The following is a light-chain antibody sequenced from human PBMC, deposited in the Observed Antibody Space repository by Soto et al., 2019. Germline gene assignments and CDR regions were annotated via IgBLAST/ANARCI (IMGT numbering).Light chain of an antibody. Sequence: EIVLTQSPGTLSLSPGERATLSCRASQSVTSSYLAWYQQKPGQAPRLLIYCASSRATGIPDRFSGSGSGTDFTLTISRLEPEDFALYYCQQCGTSPLTFGGGTKVEIK. CDR2: CAS. V-gene: IGKV3-20*01. CDR3: QQCGTSPLT. CDR1: QSVTSSY. J-gene: IGKJ4*01.